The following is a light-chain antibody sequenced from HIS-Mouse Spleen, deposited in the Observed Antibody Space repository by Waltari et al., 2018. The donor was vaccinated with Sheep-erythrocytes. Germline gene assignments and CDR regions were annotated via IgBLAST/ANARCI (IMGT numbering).Light chain of an antibody. CDR2: GAS. V-gene: IGKV3-20*01. Sequence: IMLTQSPDTLSLPPGERATLSCRASQSVSSSYLAWYQQKPGQAPRLLIYGASSRATGIPDRFSGSGSGTDFTLTISRLEPEDFAVYYCQQYGSSPTFGQGTKLEIK. J-gene: IGKJ2*01. CDR3: QQYGSSPT. CDR1: QSVSSSY.